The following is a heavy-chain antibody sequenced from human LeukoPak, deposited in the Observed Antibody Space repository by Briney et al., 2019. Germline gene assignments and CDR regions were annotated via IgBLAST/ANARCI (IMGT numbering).Heavy chain of an antibody. CDR3: ARDLGIAAALFDY. Sequence: GGSLRLSCAASGFTFSSYAMHWVRQAPGKGLEWVAVISYDGSNKYCADSVKGRFTISRDNSKNTLYLQMNSLRAEDTAVYYCARDLGIAAALFDYWGQGTLVTVSP. CDR2: ISYDGSNK. CDR1: GFTFSSYA. J-gene: IGHJ4*02. D-gene: IGHD6-13*01. V-gene: IGHV3-30-3*01.